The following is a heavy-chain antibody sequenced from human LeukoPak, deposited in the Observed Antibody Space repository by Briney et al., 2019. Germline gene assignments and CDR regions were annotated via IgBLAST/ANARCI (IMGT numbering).Heavy chain of an antibody. Sequence: ASVKVSCKASGYTFTGYYMHWVRQAPGQGLEWMGWINPNSGGTNYAQKFQGRVTMTRDTSISTAYMELSRLRSDDTVVYYCARVRAEPKYYFDYWGQGTLVTVSS. CDR1: GYTFTGYY. D-gene: IGHD1-14*01. J-gene: IGHJ4*02. CDR2: INPNSGGT. V-gene: IGHV1-2*02. CDR3: ARVRAEPKYYFDY.